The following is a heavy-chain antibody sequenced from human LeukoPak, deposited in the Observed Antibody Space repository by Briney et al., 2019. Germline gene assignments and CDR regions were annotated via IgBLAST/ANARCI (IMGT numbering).Heavy chain of an antibody. J-gene: IGHJ4*02. Sequence: ASVKVPCKASGYTFTSYGISWVRQAPGQGLEWMGWISAYNGNTNYAQKLQGRVTMTTDTSTSTAYMELRSLRSDDTAVYYCARWYYYDSSGYLGFDYWGQGTLVTVSS. CDR1: GYTFTSYG. CDR3: ARWYYYDSSGYLGFDY. D-gene: IGHD3-22*01. CDR2: ISAYNGNT. V-gene: IGHV1-18*01.